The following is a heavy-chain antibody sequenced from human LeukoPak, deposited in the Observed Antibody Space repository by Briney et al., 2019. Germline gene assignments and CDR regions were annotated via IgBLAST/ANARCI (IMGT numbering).Heavy chain of an antibody. CDR2: IIPIFGTA. CDR1: GGTFSSYA. D-gene: IGHD3-3*01. J-gene: IGHJ6*03. V-gene: IGHV1-69*06. Sequence: SVKVSCKASGGTFSSYAISWVRQAPGQGLEWMGGIIPIFGTANYAQKFQGRVTITADKSTNTVYMELSSLRFDDTAVYFCAGIPVFGVVLHQEPVWGKGTTVTVSS. CDR3: AGIPVFGVVLHQEPV.